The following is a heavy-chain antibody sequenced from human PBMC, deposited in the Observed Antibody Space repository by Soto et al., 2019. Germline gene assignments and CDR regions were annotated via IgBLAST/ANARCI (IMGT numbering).Heavy chain of an antibody. Sequence: PGGSLRLSCAASGFTFSSYAMHWVRQAPGKGLEWVAVISYDGSNKYYADSVKGRFTISRDNSKNTLYLQMNSLRAEDTAVYYCAKRAVGDPASFDYWGQGTLVTVSS. V-gene: IGHV3-30-3*02. D-gene: IGHD4-17*01. CDR1: GFTFSSYA. CDR2: ISYDGSNK. CDR3: AKRAVGDPASFDY. J-gene: IGHJ4*02.